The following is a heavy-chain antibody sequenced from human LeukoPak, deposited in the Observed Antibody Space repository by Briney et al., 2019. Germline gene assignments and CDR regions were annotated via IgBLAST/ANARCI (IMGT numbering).Heavy chain of an antibody. CDR3: ASHSSSRVSWI. V-gene: IGHV3-23*01. CDR1: GFTFSTYT. D-gene: IGHD6-13*01. CDR2: INTGGGT. Sequence: GGSLRLSCAASGFTFSTYTMSWVCQAPGKGLEWVSAINTGGGTSSADSVKGRFTISRDNSESTLYLQMSSLRAEDTAVYYCASHSSSRVSWIWGQGTMVTVSS. J-gene: IGHJ3*02.